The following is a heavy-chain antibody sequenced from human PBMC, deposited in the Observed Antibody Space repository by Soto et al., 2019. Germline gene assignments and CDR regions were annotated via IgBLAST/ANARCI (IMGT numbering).Heavy chain of an antibody. CDR1: GGSISSSNW. Sequence: QVQLQESGPGLVKPSGTLSLTCAVSGGSISSSNWWSWVRQYPGKGLEWVGEIYHSGSTNYSPSLKSRVTISVDKSKNQFSLKLNSVTAADTAVYYCARGPGESGYYTPYSYYYAMDVWGQGTTVTVSS. D-gene: IGHD3-3*01. V-gene: IGHV4-4*02. J-gene: IGHJ6*02. CDR2: IYHSGST. CDR3: ARGPGESGYYTPYSYYYAMDV.